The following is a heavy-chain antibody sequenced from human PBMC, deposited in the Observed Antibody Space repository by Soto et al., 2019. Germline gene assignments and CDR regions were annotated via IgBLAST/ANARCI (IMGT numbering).Heavy chain of an antibody. V-gene: IGHV3-23*01. Sequence: EVQLLESGGGLVQPGGSLRLSCAASGFTFSSYAMSWVRQAPGKGLEWVSSVSDSGVGTYYADSVKGRFTISRDNSKNTLYLQMNSLRAEDTAVYYCAKLTDWDWASADYWGQGTLVTVSS. CDR2: VSDSGVGT. CDR1: GFTFSSYA. D-gene: IGHD1-26*01. CDR3: AKLTDWDWASADY. J-gene: IGHJ4*02.